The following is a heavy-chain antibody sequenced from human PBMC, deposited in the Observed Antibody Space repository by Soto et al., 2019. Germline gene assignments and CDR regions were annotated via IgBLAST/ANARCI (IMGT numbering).Heavy chain of an antibody. CDR2: IIPILGIA. Sequence: ASVKVSCKASGGTFSSYTLSWVRQAPGQGLEWMGRIIPILGIANYAQKFQGRVTITADKSTSTAYMELSSLRSEDTAVYYCARAPFSLRRYYYYHKYVRCQRTTVTVS. CDR1: GGTFSSYT. V-gene: IGHV1-69*02. CDR3: ARAPFSLRRYYYYHKYV. D-gene: IGHD3-16*01. J-gene: IGHJ6*03.